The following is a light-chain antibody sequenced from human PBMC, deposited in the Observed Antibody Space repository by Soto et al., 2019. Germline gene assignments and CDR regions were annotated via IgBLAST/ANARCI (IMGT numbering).Light chain of an antibody. CDR2: DAS. CDR3: KETHYYF. CDR1: QSVNEW. Sequence: DIRMTQSPSTLSASVGERVSMTCRASQSVNEWVAWYHVRPGEAPKLLIYDASKLEIGVPSRFSGAGSGTAFTLTIVRLQPGDVGIYHCKETHYYFFGPGTKVDIK. V-gene: IGKV1-5*01. J-gene: IGKJ2*01.